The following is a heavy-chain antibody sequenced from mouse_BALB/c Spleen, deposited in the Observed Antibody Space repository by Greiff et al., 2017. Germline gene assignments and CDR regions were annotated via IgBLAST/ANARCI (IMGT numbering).Heavy chain of an antibody. CDR3: ARGYYEDDRGAGFAY. CDR1: GFTFSSYA. CDR2: ISSGGSYT. Sequence: EVQVVESGGGLVKPGGSLKLSCAASGFTFSSYAMSWVRQTPEKRLEWVATISSGGSYTYYPDSVKGRFTISRDNAKNTLYLQMSSLRSEDTAMYDGARGYYEDDRGAGFAYWGQGTLVTVSA. J-gene: IGHJ3*01. V-gene: IGHV5-9-3*01. D-gene: IGHD2-4*01.